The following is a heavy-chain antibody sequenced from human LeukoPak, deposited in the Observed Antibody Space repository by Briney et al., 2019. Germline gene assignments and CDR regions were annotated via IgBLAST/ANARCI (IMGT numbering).Heavy chain of an antibody. D-gene: IGHD5-18*01. Sequence: ASVKVSCKASGGTFSSYAISWVRQAPGQGLEWMGRIIPILGIANYAQKFQGRVTITADKSTSTAYMELSSLRSEDTAVYYCARSQGGIQLWLLDYWGQGTLVTVSS. J-gene: IGHJ4*02. CDR1: GGTFSSYA. V-gene: IGHV1-69*04. CDR2: IIPILGIA. CDR3: ARSQGGIQLWLLDY.